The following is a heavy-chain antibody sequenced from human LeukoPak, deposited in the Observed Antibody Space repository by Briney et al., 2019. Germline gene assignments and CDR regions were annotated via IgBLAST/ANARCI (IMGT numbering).Heavy chain of an antibody. CDR1: GHSFTNYW. V-gene: IGHV5-51*01. J-gene: IGHJ1*01. CDR2: IYPGDYDT. Sequence: GESLKISCKGSGHSFTNYWIGWVRQMPGKGLEWMGIIYPGDYDTRYSPSFQGQVTISVDKSISTAYLQWSSLKASDTATYYCARQGYCSSPSCYTTNFQHWGQGTLVTVSS. CDR3: ARQGYCSSPSCYTTNFQH. D-gene: IGHD2-2*02.